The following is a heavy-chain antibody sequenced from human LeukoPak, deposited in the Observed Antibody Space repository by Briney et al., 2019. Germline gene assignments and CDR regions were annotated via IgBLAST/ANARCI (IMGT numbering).Heavy chain of an antibody. V-gene: IGHV3-30*04. CDR3: ASLIAPDY. CDR2: ISYDGSNK. D-gene: IGHD3-22*01. J-gene: IGHJ4*02. CDR1: GFTFSSYA. Sequence: GGSLRLSCAASGFTFSSYAMHWVRQAPGKGLEWVAVISYDGSNKYYADSVKGRFTISRDNSKNTLYLQMNSLRAEDTAVYYCASLIAPDYWGQGTLVTVSS.